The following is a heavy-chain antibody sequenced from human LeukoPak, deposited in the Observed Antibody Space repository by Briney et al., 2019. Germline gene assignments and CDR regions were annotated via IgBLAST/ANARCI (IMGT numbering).Heavy chain of an antibody. D-gene: IGHD6-19*01. V-gene: IGHV4-34*01. CDR3: ARDYVAVAASFDY. J-gene: IGHJ4*02. Sequence: SETLSLTCAVYGGSFSGYYWSWIRQPPGKGLEWIGSIYHSGSTYYNPSLKSRVTISVDTSKNQFSLKLSSVTAADTAVYYCARDYVAVAASFDYWGQGTLVTVSS. CDR1: GGSFSGYY. CDR2: IYHSGST.